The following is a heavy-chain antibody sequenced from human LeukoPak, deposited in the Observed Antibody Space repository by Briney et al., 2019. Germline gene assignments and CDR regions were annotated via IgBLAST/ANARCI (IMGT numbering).Heavy chain of an antibody. V-gene: IGHV3-33*01. CDR2: IWYEGSNK. CDR1: GFTFSSYG. Sequence: GGSLRLSCAASGFTFSSYGMHWVRQAPGKGLEWVAVIWYEGSNKYYADSVRGRFTTSRDNSKNTLYLHMNSLRAEDTCVYYSARDSGLTYSSSLLFDYWGQGTLVTVSS. CDR3: ARDSGLTYSSSLLFDY. D-gene: IGHD6-13*01. J-gene: IGHJ4*02.